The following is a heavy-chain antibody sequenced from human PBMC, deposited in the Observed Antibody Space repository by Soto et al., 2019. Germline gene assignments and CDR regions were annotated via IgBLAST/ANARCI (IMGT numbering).Heavy chain of an antibody. V-gene: IGHV3-48*03. D-gene: IGHD3-22*01. CDR3: ARVKIGDYYDSSGYPL. CDR2: ISSSGSTI. J-gene: IGHJ4*02. Sequence: PGGSLRLSCAASGFTFSSYEMNWVRQAPGKGLEWVSYISSSGSTIYYADSVKGRFTISRDNAKNSLYLQMNSLRAEGTAVYYCARVKIGDYYDSSGYPLWGQGTLVTVSS. CDR1: GFTFSSYE.